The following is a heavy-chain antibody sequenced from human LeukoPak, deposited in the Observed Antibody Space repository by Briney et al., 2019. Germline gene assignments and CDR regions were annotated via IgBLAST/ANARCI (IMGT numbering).Heavy chain of an antibody. D-gene: IGHD3-10*01. CDR2: IYHSGST. CDR3: AREGDYGSGSYYLDY. Sequence: PSETLSLTCAVSGGSNSSGGYSWSWIRQPPGKGLEWIGYIYHSGSTYYNPSLKSRVTISVDRSKNQFSLKLSSVTAADTAVYYCAREGDYGSGSYYLDYWGQGTLVTVSS. CDR1: GGSNSSGGYS. V-gene: IGHV4-30-2*01. J-gene: IGHJ4*02.